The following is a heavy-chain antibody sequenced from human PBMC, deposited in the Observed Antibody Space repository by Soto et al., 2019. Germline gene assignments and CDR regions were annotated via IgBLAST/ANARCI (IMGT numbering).Heavy chain of an antibody. J-gene: IGHJ6*02. CDR3: ARGLTAGVFYDHTWGGYLPKTYGLDV. CDR2: IKQDGSEQ. Sequence: EVQLVESGGGLVQPGGSVRLACAASGFTFNSYWMNWVRQVPGKGLEWVANIKQDGSEQYYVDSVRGRFSVSRDNANTLMYLQMSSLRAEDTAVYYCARGLTAGVFYDHTWGGYLPKTYGLDVWGQGTAVTVSS. V-gene: IGHV3-7*01. CDR1: GFTFNSYW. D-gene: IGHD3-16*02.